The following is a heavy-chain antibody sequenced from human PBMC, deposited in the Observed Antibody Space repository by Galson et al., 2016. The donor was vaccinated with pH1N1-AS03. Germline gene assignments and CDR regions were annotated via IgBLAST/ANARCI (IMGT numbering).Heavy chain of an antibody. D-gene: IGHD2/OR15-2a*01. V-gene: IGHV1-69*06. J-gene: IGHJ6*02. CDR2: LVPIFRTA. Sequence: SVKVSCKASGGTFSNHGISWVRQAPGQGLEWMGGLVPIFRTAKYAQKFQAWVTMTGDTSISTAYLELYGLKSDDTAVYYCARDPRGPCSSATCATTYYFGMDVWGQGTTVIVSS. CDR3: ARDPRGPCSSATCATTYYFGMDV. CDR1: GGTFSNHG.